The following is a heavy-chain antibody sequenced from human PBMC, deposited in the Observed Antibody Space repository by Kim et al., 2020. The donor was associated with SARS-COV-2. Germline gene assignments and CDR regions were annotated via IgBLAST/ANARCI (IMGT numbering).Heavy chain of an antibody. CDR3: AKPRPVDDAFDI. CDR2: ISGGGGKT. V-gene: IGHV3-23*01. Sequence: GGSLRLSCAASGFTFNSYAMNWVRQAPGKGLEWVSAISGGGGKTYYADSVKGRITISRDNSKNTVYLQVNSLRAEDTAVYYCAKPRPVDDAFDIWGQGTMVTVSS. CDR1: GFTFNSYA. J-gene: IGHJ3*02.